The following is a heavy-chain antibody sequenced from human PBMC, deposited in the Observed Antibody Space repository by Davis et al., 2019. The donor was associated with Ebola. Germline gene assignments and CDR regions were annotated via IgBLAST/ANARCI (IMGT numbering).Heavy chain of an antibody. CDR3: ARGYWNYRWYFDY. D-gene: IGHD1-7*01. CDR2: ISSGGSAK. Sequence: PGGSLRLSCAASGFTFSTYAMRWVRQAPGKGLEWVSYISSGGSAKYVADSMQGRFTISTDNAENSLYLQMNNLRVEDTAVYYCARGYWNYRWYFDYWGQGTLVTVSS. V-gene: IGHV3-11*01. J-gene: IGHJ4*02. CDR1: GFTFSTYA.